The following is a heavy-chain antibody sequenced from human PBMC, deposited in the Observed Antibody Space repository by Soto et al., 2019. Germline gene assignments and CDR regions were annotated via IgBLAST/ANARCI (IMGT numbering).Heavy chain of an antibody. CDR1: GFTFSSYA. CDR2: ISGSGGST. Sequence: EVQLLESGGGLVQPGGSLRLSCAASGFTFSSYAMNWVRQAPGKGLEWVSVISGSGGSTYYADSVKGRFTISRDNSKNMLYLQMNSLRVEDTAVYYCASRSSGWYFDYWGQGTLVTVSS. CDR3: ASRSSGWYFDY. V-gene: IGHV3-23*01. D-gene: IGHD6-19*01. J-gene: IGHJ4*02.